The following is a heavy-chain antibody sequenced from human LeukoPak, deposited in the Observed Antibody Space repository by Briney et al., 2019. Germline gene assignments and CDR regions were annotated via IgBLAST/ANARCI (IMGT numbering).Heavy chain of an antibody. CDR3: ARDRTGYCSGGSCYSGAFDI. V-gene: IGHV4-39*07. CDR1: GFSISSSSYY. D-gene: IGHD2-15*01. J-gene: IGHJ3*02. CDR2: IYTSGST. Sequence: SETLSLTCTVSGFSISSSSYYWGWIRQPPGKGLEWIGRIYTSGSTNYNPSLKSRVTMSVDTSKNQFSLKLSSVTAADTAVYYCARDRTGYCSGGSCYSGAFDIWGQGTMVTVSS.